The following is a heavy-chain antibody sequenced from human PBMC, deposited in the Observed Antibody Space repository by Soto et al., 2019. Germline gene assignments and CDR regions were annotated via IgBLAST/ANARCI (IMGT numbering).Heavy chain of an antibody. CDR2: IHYSGSA. CDR1: GGSISRYY. CDR3: ARDQDFITGDNWFAS. V-gene: IGHV4-59*01. D-gene: IGHD3-16*01. J-gene: IGHJ5*01. Sequence: SETLSLTCTVSGGSISRYYWSWVRQPPGKGLEWIGSIHYSGSAANNPSLKSRVTMLVDTSKNQFSLRLTSVTAADTAVYYCARDQDFITGDNWFASWGQGTLVTVSS.